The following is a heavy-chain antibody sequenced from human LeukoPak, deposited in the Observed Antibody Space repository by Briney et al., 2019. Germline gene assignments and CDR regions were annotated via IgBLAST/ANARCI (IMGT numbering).Heavy chain of an antibody. CDR3: ARGSCTNGVCYRFDY. J-gene: IGHJ4*02. D-gene: IGHD2-8*01. CDR2: INHSGST. CDR1: GGSFSGYY. Sequence: PSETLSLTCAVYGGSFSGYYWSWIRQPPGKGPEWIGEINHSGSTNYNPSLKSRVTISVDTSKNQFSLKLSSVTAADTAVYYCARGSCTNGVCYRFDYWGQGTLVTVSS. V-gene: IGHV4-34*01.